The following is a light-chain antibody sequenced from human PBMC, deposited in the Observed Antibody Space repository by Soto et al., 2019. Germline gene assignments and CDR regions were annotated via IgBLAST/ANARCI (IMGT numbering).Light chain of an antibody. J-gene: IGLJ2*01. CDR3: GTWDSSLSAVV. CDR1: ASNIGANYD. V-gene: IGLV1-51*01. Sequence: QSVLTQPPSVSGAPGQRVTISCTGGASNIGANYDVHWYQQLPGTAPKLLIYDNNKRPSGIPDRFSGSKSGTSATLGITGLQTGDEADYYCGTWDSSLSAVVFGGGTKLTVL. CDR2: DNN.